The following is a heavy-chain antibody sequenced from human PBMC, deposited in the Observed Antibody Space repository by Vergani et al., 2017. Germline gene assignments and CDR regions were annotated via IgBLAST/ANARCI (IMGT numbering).Heavy chain of an antibody. CDR1: GGTFSSYA. J-gene: IGHJ1*01. V-gene: IGHV1-18*01. CDR3: ARGPRGVAAPGTKYFQH. CDR2: ISPYNSNT. Sequence: QVQLVQSGAEAKKPGSSVKVSCKASGGTFSSYAISWVRQAPGQGLEWMGWISPYNSNTDYAQNFQGRVTMTTDTSTSTAYMELRSLKSDDTAVYYCARGPRGVAAPGTKYFQHWGQGTLVTVSS. D-gene: IGHD6-13*01.